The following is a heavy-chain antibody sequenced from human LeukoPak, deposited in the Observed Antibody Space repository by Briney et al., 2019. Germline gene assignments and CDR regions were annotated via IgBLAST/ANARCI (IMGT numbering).Heavy chain of an antibody. J-gene: IGHJ4*02. CDR2: INTGNGNT. V-gene: IGHV1-3*04. CDR3: ARDLGELTFDY. CDR1: GYTFTSYA. D-gene: IGHD1-26*01. Sequence: ASVKVSCKASGYTFTSYAMHWVRQAPGQRLEWMGWINTGNGNTKYSQKFQGRVTITRDTSASTAYMELSSLRSEDTAVYYCARDLGELTFDYWGQGTLVTVSS.